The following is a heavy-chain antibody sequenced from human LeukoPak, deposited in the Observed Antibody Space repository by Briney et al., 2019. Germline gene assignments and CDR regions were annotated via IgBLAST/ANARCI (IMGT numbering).Heavy chain of an antibody. J-gene: IGHJ4*02. CDR2: ISSSGSTI. D-gene: IGHD3-3*01. V-gene: IGHV3-48*03. CDR1: GFTFSSYE. CDR3: AREGVYDSWDY. Sequence: AGGSLRLSCAASGFTFSSYEMNWDRQAPGKGLVWVSYISSSGSTIYYADSVKGRFTISRDNAKNSLYLQMNSLRAEDTAVYYCAREGVYDSWDYWGQGTLVTVSS.